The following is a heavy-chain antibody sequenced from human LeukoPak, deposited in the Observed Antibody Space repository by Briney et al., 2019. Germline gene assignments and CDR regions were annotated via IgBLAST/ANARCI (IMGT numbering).Heavy chain of an antibody. CDR2: INAGYGNT. CDR1: GYTFSSYA. D-gene: IGHD6-13*01. CDR3: AREGFYSSSWYYFDY. J-gene: IGHJ4*02. V-gene: IGHV1-3*01. Sequence: ASVKVSCEASGYTFSSYAMHWVRQAPGQRLEWMGWINAGYGNTEYSQKFQGRVTITRDTSASTAYMELSSLRSEDTAVYYCAREGFYSSSWYYFDYWGQGTLVTVSS.